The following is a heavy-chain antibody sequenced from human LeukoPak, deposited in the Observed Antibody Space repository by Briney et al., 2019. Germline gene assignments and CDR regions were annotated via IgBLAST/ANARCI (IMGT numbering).Heavy chain of an antibody. D-gene: IGHD4-11*01. CDR1: GFTFSSYS. CDR3: ARVKYSNYYYYMDV. J-gene: IGHJ6*03. V-gene: IGHV3-48*01. CDR2: ISSSSSTI. Sequence: PGGSLRLSCAASGFTFSSYSMNWVRQAPGKGLEWVSYISSSSSTIYYADSVKGRFTISRGNAKNSLYLQMNSLRAEDTAVYYCARVKYSNYYYYMDVWGKGTTVTVSS.